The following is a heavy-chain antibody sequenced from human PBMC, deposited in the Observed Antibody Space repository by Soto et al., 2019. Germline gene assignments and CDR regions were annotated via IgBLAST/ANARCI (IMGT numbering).Heavy chain of an antibody. CDR3: ARAETYSSSWALFDP. D-gene: IGHD6-13*01. CDR1: GGSISSGAYF. V-gene: IGHV4-31*03. J-gene: IGHJ5*02. CDR2: IYYRGST. Sequence: QVQLQESGPGLVKPSQTLSLTCTVSGGSISSGAYFWSRIRQHPGRGLVWIGYIYYRGSTYYNPSPKSRLSISVDTSKNQCSLNLTSVTAADTAMYYCARAETYSSSWALFDPWGQGILVTVSS.